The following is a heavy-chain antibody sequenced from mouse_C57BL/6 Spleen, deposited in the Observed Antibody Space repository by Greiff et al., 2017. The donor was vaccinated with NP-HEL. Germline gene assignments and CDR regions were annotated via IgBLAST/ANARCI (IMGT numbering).Heavy chain of an antibody. J-gene: IGHJ1*03. CDR1: GFTFSDYG. CDR3: ARKGRIFYGSSPYWYFDV. Sequence: EVHLVESGGGLVKPGGSLKLSCAASGFTFSDYGMHWVRQAPEKGLEWVAYISSGSSTIYYADTVKGRFTISRENAKNTLFLQMTSLRSEDTAMYYCARKGRIFYGSSPYWYFDVWGTGTTVTVSS. CDR2: ISSGSSTI. D-gene: IGHD1-1*01. V-gene: IGHV5-17*01.